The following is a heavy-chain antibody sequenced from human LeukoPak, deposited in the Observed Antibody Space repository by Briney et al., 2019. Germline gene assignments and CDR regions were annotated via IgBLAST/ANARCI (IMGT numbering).Heavy chain of an antibody. CDR1: GFTFSDHF. V-gene: IGHV3-11*04. CDR3: AKGSYASGWYQTFDY. Sequence: PGGSLRLSCAASGFTFSDHFMTWIRQAPGKGLEWVSYISSGGSTIYYATSVKGRFTISRDNAENSLYLQMNSLRAEDTAVYYCAKGSYASGWYQTFDYWGQAILVTVSS. D-gene: IGHD6-19*01. CDR2: ISSGGSTI. J-gene: IGHJ4*02.